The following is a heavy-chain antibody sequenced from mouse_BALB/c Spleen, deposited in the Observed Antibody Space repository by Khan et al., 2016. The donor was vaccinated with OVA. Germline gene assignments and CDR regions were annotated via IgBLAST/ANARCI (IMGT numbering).Heavy chain of an antibody. V-gene: IGHV9-3-1*01. CDR3: AGDDGYAY. Sequence: QIQLVQSGPELKKPGETVKISCTASGYTFTNYGMNWVKQAPGKGLKWMGWINTYTGETKYADDFKGRFAFSLDTSASTAYLQLNNLTTEDTATYCCAGDDGYAYWGQGTLVTVSA. CDR1: GYTFTNYG. J-gene: IGHJ3*01. CDR2: INTYTGET. D-gene: IGHD1-2*01.